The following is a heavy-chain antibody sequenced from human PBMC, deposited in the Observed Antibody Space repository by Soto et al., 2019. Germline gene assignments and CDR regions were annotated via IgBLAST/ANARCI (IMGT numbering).Heavy chain of an antibody. CDR2: IIPIFHKA. D-gene: IGHD3-10*01. CDR3: SRDPNSTYGENWFDP. CDR1: GDTFSRYA. V-gene: IGHV1-69*01. Sequence: QVQLVQSGAEVKKPGSSVKVSCKASGDTFSRYAISWVLLAPGQGLEWMGGIIPIFHKAKYAQKFQGRVTITADESTSTAYMELSSLRSEDTAVYYCSRDPNSTYGENWFDPWGQGTLVTVSS. J-gene: IGHJ5*02.